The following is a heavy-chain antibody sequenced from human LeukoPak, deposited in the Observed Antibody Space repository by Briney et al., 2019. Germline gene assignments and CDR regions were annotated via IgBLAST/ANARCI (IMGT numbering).Heavy chain of an antibody. J-gene: IGHJ4*02. V-gene: IGHV3-74*03. D-gene: IGHD6-6*01. CDR2: ISSDGSST. Sequence: GGSLRLSCAASGFTFRNHLMHSVRQTPGKGLVWVPRISSDGSSTTYADSVKGRFTISRDNAKNTLYLQMNNLRAEDTAMYYCARDQRVTGRPDIDYWGQGTLVIVSS. CDR1: GFTFRNHL. CDR3: ARDQRVTGRPDIDY.